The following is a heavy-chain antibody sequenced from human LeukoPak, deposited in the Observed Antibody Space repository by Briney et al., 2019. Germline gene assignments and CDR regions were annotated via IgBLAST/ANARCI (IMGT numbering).Heavy chain of an antibody. CDR2: INPNSGGT. CDR3: ARGRYDSSGYYHYTFDY. CDR1: GYTFTGYY. D-gene: IGHD3-22*01. Sequence: ASVKVSCKASGYTFTGYYMHWVRQAPGQGLEWMGRINPNSGGTNYAQKFQSRVTMTRDTSISTAYMELSRLRSDDTAVYYCARGRYDSSGYYHYTFDYWGQGTLVTVSS. V-gene: IGHV1-2*06. J-gene: IGHJ4*02.